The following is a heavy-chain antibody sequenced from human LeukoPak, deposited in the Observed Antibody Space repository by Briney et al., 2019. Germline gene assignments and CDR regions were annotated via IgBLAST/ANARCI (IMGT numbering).Heavy chain of an antibody. V-gene: IGHV1-2*02. D-gene: IGHD5-12*01. CDR1: GYTFTGYY. Sequence: ASVKVSCKASGYTFTGYYMHWVRQAPGQGLEWMGWINPNSGGTNYAQKFQGRVTMTRDTSISTAYMELSRLRSDDTAVYYCARGGSGYALSYYYYYYMDVWGKGTTVTVSS. J-gene: IGHJ6*03. CDR2: INPNSGGT. CDR3: ARGGSGYALSYYYYYYMDV.